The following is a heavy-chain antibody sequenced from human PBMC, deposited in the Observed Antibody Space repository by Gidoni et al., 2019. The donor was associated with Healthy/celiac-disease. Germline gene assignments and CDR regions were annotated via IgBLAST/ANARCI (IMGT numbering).Heavy chain of an antibody. CDR2: IGTAGDT. CDR3: ARAHTAATSHAFDI. J-gene: IGHJ3*02. V-gene: IGHV3-13*04. D-gene: IGHD2-15*01. CDR1: GFTFSSYD. Sequence: EVQLVESGGGLVQPGGSLRLSCAASGFTFSSYDMHWVRQATGKGLEWVSAIGTAGDTYYPGSVKGRFTISRENAKNSLYLQMNSLRAGDTAVYYCARAHTAATSHAFDIWGQGTMVTVSS.